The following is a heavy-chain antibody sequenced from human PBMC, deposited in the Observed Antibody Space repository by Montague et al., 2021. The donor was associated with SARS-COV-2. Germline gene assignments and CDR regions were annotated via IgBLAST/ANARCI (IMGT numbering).Heavy chain of an antibody. Sequence: SETLSLTCSVSGVSVNNYYWAWIRQTPAKGLEWIGYIYYTGSTNYNPSLRNRITISIDTSANQFSLKLRSVTPADTAVYYCVRAFYDTSDYFQGNFDVWGHGTVVSVSS. CDR2: IYYTGST. D-gene: IGHD3-22*01. CDR3: VRAFYDTSDYFQGNFDV. J-gene: IGHJ3*01. CDR1: GVSVNNYY. V-gene: IGHV4-59*02.